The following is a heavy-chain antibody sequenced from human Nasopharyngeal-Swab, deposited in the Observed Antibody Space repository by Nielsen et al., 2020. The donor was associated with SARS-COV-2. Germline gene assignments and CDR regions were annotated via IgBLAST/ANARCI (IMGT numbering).Heavy chain of an antibody. D-gene: IGHD1-1*01. Sequence: ASVKVSCKTSGYTFASFDINWVRQATGRGLEWVGWMSLDSGDTHYAQEFQGKVTLTRDTSRSTAYMELSSLRSEDTAVYYCARGPRPKRHLDYWGQGTLVTVSS. V-gene: IGHV1-8*01. CDR3: ARGPRPKRHLDY. CDR2: MSLDSGDT. J-gene: IGHJ4*02. CDR1: GYTFASFD.